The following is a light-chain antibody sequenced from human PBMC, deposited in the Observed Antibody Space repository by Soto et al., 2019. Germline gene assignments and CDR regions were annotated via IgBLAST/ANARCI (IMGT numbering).Light chain of an antibody. J-gene: IGKJ1*01. V-gene: IGKV3-15*01. CDR3: KQYTDWPTT. Sequence: EIVLTPAAESLSLSPGDEATLSCNASQAVTSKFLAWYQQKPGQPPRLLILGASTRATGVPARFSGGGSGTDFTLPVTSRQSEDFRIYSCKQYTDWPTTFGQGTKG. CDR1: QAVTSKF. CDR2: GAS.